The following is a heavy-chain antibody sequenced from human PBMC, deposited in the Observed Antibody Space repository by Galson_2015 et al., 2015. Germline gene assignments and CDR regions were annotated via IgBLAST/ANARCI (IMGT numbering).Heavy chain of an antibody. D-gene: IGHD3-22*01. CDR1: GFTFSSYG. V-gene: IGHV3-33*01. CDR2: IWYDGSNK. J-gene: IGHJ4*02. Sequence: SLRLSCAASGFTFSSYGMHWVRQAPGKGLEWVAVIWYDGSNKYYADSAKGRFTISRDNSKNTLYLQMNSLRAEDTAVYYCARTELDYDSSGLDYWGQGTLVTVSS. CDR3: ARTELDYDSSGLDY.